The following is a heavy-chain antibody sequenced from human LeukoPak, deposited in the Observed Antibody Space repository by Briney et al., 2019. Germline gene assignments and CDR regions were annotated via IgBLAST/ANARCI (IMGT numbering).Heavy chain of an antibody. CDR2: VNASSGNK. Sequence: GASVEDNCKTSGYNYTSRDVNLRRQATGKRPEWMGGVNASSGNKGYPQNSQGRLGLTRNIALATAYMELSSLKCEDTATYYCVRAVQEGRDSLTGVQTGNWFDPWVQGTLVTVSS. V-gene: IGHV1-8*01. J-gene: IGHJ5*02. D-gene: IGHD3-9*01. CDR1: GYNYTSRD. CDR3: VRAVQEGRDSLTGVQTGNWFDP.